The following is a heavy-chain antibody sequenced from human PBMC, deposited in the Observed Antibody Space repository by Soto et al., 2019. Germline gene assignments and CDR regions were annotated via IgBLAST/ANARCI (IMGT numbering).Heavy chain of an antibody. J-gene: IGHJ6*02. V-gene: IGHV5-51*01. Sequence: HGESLKISCKGSGFSSTTYWIGWVRQMPGKGLEWMGIIYPGDSDTRYSPSFQGQVTISADKSISTAYLQWSSLKASDTAMYYCASHLIADTATIISAMDXWGQGTTVTVSS. CDR3: ASHLIADTATIISAMDX. CDR1: GFSSTTYW. D-gene: IGHD5-18*01. CDR2: IYPGDSDT.